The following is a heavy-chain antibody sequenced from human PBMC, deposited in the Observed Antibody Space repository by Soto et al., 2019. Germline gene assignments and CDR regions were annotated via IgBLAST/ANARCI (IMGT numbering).Heavy chain of an antibody. V-gene: IGHV5-51*01. CDR1: GYNFATDW. D-gene: IGHD5-18*01. CDR2: IYPVDSDT. CDR3: ARYWHSYSLNYYRGMDV. J-gene: IGHJ6*02. Sequence: GESLKISCKGSGYNFATDWIGWVRQMPGKGLEWMGIIYPVDSDTRYSPSFQGQVTTSADKSISTAYLQWSSLKASDTAMYYCARYWHSYSLNYYRGMDVWGQGTTVTVSS.